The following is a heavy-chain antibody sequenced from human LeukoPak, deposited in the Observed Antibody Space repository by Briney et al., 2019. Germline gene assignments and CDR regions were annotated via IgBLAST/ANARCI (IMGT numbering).Heavy chain of an antibody. D-gene: IGHD1-26*01. Sequence: PSETLSLTCTVSGGSISSYYWSWIRQPPGKGLEWIGYIYYSGSTNYNPSLKSRVTKSVDTSKNQFSLKLSSVTAADTAVYYCARRWGYYYGMDVWGQGTTVTVSS. CDR3: ARRWGYYYGMDV. J-gene: IGHJ6*02. CDR2: IYYSGST. V-gene: IGHV4-59*08. CDR1: GGSISSYY.